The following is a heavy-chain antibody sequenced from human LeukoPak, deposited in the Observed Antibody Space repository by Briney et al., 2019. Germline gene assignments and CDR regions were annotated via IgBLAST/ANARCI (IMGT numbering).Heavy chain of an antibody. D-gene: IGHD3-22*01. CDR3: ANGGTYSSGP. CDR1: GFTFSSYS. Sequence: PGGSLRLSCAASGFTFSSYSMNWVRQAPGKGLEWVPSISSSSSHIYYADSVKGRFTISRDNAKNSLYLQMNSLRAEDTAVYYCANGGTYSSGPWGQGTLVTVSS. CDR2: ISSSSSHI. J-gene: IGHJ5*02. V-gene: IGHV3-21*01.